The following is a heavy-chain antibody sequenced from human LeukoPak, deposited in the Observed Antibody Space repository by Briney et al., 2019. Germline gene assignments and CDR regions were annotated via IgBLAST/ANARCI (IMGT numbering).Heavy chain of an antibody. V-gene: IGHV4-39*01. J-gene: IGHJ4*02. CDR1: GGSISSSSYY. CDR2: IYYSGST. D-gene: IGHD3-16*01. CDR3: ARHSIYDHVWGATPRLFDY. Sequence: SETLSLTCTVSGGSISSSSYYWGWIRQPPGKGLEWIGSIYYSGSTYYNPSLKSRVTISVDTSKNQFSLKLSSVTAADTAAYYCARHSIYDHVWGATPRLFDYWGQGTLVTVSS.